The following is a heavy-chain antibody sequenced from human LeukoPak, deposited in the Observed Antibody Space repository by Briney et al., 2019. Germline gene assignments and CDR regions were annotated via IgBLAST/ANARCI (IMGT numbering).Heavy chain of an antibody. V-gene: IGHV4-59*01. CDR3: AREYSSFEY. D-gene: IGHD6-13*01. CDR1: GGSISTYY. CDR2: INYSGST. Sequence: PSETLSLTCTVSGGSISTYYWSWIRHAPGKGLEWIGCINYSGSTDYNPSLKSRVTISVDTSKNQLSLKMRSVTAADTAVYYCAREYSSFEYWGQGTLVTVSS. J-gene: IGHJ4*02.